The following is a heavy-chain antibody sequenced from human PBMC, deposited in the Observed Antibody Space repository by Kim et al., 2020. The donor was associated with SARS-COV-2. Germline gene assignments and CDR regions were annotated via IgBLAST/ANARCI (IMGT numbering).Heavy chain of an antibody. J-gene: IGHJ4*01. D-gene: IGHD6-13*01. V-gene: IGHV4-38-2*02. Sequence: SETLSLTCTVSGYSISSGYYWGWIRQPPGKGLEWIGSIYHSGSTYYNPSLKSRVTISVDTSKNQFSLKLSSVTAADTAVYYCARSAPGLAAAGTGFDYWG. CDR1: GYSISSGYY. CDR2: IYHSGST. CDR3: ARSAPGLAAAGTGFDY.